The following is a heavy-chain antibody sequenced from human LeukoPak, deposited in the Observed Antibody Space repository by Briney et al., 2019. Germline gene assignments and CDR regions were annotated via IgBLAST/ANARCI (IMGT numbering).Heavy chain of an antibody. V-gene: IGHV1-18*01. D-gene: IGHD6-19*01. J-gene: IGHJ6*04. CDR1: GYTFTSYC. CDR2: ISTYNGYA. Sequence: ASVKVSCKASGYTFTSYCISWVRHAPGQGLEWMGWISTYNGYANYAQKLQGRVTMTTETSTSTAYMELRSLRSDDTAVYYCARNSSDWYGYMDVWGKGTTVTVSS. CDR3: ARNSSDWYGYMDV.